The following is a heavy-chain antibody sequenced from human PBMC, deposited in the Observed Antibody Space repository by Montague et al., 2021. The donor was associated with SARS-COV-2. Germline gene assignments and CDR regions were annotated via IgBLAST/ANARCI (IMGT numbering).Heavy chain of an antibody. Sequence: SLSLSCAASGFSFSPFWMTWVRQVPGKGLEWVASIKPDGSDKYYVESVKGRFTISRDNARNSLYLQLNNLRAEDTAVYYCARDPNWGAHWGQGNLVTVSS. CDR1: GFSFSPFW. J-gene: IGHJ4*02. CDR3: ARDPNWGAH. CDR2: IKPDGSDK. D-gene: IGHD7-27*01. V-gene: IGHV3-7*05.